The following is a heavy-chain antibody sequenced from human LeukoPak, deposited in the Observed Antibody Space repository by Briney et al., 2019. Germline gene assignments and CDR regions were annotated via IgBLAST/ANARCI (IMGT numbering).Heavy chain of an antibody. J-gene: IGHJ4*02. D-gene: IGHD5-18*01. V-gene: IGHV1-46*01. CDR3: ARDRGYNYLFDY. CDR1: EYTFSSYY. CDR2: INPSGGST. Sequence: ASVKVSCKASEYTFSSYYMHWVRQAPGQGLEWMGIINPSGGSTSYAQKFQGRVTMTRDTSTSTVYMELRSLRSEDTAVYYCARDRGYNYLFDYWGQGTLVTVSS.